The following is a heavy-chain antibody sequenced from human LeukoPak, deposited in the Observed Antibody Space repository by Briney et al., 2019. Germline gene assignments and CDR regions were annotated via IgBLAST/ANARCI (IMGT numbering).Heavy chain of an antibody. CDR2: INPNSGNT. V-gene: IGHV1-8*02. J-gene: IGHJ4*02. D-gene: IGHD3-3*01. CDR1: GYTFTGYY. Sequence: ASVKVSCKASGYTFTGYYMHWVRQAPGQGLEWMGWINPNSGNTGYAQKFQGRVTMTRNTSISTAYMELSSLRSEDTAVYYCARGSWSYDFWSGYYSQGFDYWGQGTLVTVSS. CDR3: ARGSWSYDFWSGYYSQGFDY.